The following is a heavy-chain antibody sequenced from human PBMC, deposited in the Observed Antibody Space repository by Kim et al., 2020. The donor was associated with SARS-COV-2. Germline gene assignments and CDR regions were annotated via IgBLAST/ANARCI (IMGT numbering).Heavy chain of an antibody. Sequence: GGSLRLSCAASGFTFDDYAMHWVRQAPGKGLEWVSGISWNSGSIGYADSLKGRFTISRDNAKNSLYLQMNSLRAEDTALYYCAKDMSSSVWTGFDPWSQGTLVNVSS. CDR3: AKDMSSSVWTGFDP. CDR1: GFTFDDYA. V-gene: IGHV3-9*01. D-gene: IGHD3-16*01. CDR2: ISWNSGSI. J-gene: IGHJ5*02.